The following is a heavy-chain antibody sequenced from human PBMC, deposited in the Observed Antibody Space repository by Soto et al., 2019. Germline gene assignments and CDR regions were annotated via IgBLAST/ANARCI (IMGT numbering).Heavy chain of an antibody. CDR3: ARDPGWRYCSGGSCYLLHAFDI. D-gene: IGHD2-15*01. V-gene: IGHV4-31*03. CDR1: GGSISSGGYY. J-gene: IGHJ3*02. CDR2: IYYSGST. Sequence: QVQLQESGPGLVKPSQTLSLTCTVSGGSISSGGYYWSWIRQHPGKGLEWIGYIYYSGSTYYNPSLKSRVTISVDTSKNQFSLKLSSVTAADTAVYYCARDPGWRYCSGGSCYLLHAFDIWGQGTMVTVSS.